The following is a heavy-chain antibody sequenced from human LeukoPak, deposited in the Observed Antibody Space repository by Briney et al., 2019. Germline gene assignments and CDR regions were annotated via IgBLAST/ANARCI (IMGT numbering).Heavy chain of an antibody. CDR1: GFTFSNYW. CDR2: INSDGSSA. J-gene: IGHJ4*02. CDR3: ARPVTGTYAPLEY. V-gene: IGHV3-74*01. D-gene: IGHD1-1*01. Sequence: GGSLRLSCAASGFTFSNYWMHWVRQAPGKGLVYVSRINSDGSSANYADSVQGRFAISRDNAKNTLYLEMNSLRADDTAVYYCARPVTGTYAPLEYWGQGTLVTVSS.